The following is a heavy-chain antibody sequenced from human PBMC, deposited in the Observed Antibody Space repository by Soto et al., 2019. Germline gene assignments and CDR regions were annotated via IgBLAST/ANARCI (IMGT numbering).Heavy chain of an antibody. V-gene: IGHV3-33*01. CDR3: ARAGSPYGDESYGMDV. CDR1: GFTFGSYG. Sequence: PGGCLRLSCAASGFTFGSYGIRWVRQAPVKGLDWVAVIWYDGSNKYYADSVKGRFTISRDNSKTALYLQMNSLRAEDTAVYYCARAGSPYGDESYGMDVWGQGTTVTASS. J-gene: IGHJ6*02. D-gene: IGHD4-17*01. CDR2: IWYDGSNK.